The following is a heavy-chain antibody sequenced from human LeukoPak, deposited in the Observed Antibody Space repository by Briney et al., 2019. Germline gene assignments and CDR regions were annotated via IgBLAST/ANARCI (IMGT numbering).Heavy chain of an antibody. Sequence: GASVKVSCKASGYTFTSYGISWVRQAPGQGLEWMGWISAYNGNTNYAQKLQGRVTMTTDTSTSTAYMELRSLRSDDTAVYYCARDPTPSLFGVVIRYYYGMDVWGQGTTVTVSS. V-gene: IGHV1-18*01. CDR2: ISAYNGNT. CDR3: ARDPTPSLFGVVIRYYYGMDV. D-gene: IGHD3-3*01. J-gene: IGHJ6*02. CDR1: GYTFTSYG.